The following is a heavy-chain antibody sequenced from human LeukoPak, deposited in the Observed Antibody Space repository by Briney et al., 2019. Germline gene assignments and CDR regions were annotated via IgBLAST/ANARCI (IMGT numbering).Heavy chain of an antibody. J-gene: IGHJ4*02. CDR1: GDSISSYY. CDR2: MYYSGST. CDR3: ARSSTGSYFDY. Sequence: SETLSLTCTVSGDSISSYYWSWIRQPPGKGLEWIGYMYYSGSTKYNPSLKSRVTISVDTSKNQFSLKLSSVTAADTAVYYCARSSTGSYFDYWGQGTLVTVSS. D-gene: IGHD3-3*02. V-gene: IGHV4-59*01.